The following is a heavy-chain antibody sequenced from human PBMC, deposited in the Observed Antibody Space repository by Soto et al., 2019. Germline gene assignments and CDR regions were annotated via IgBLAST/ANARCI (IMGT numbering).Heavy chain of an antibody. CDR3: ARRGYSYQNSFDY. J-gene: IGHJ4*02. CDR2: IIPIFGTA. D-gene: IGHD5-18*01. Sequence: GASVKVSCKASGGTFSSYAISWVRQAPGQGLEWMGGIIPIFGTANYAQKFQGRVTITADESTSTAYMELSSLRSEDTAVYYCARRGYSYQNSFDYWGQGPLVTVSS. V-gene: IGHV1-69*13. CDR1: GGTFSSYA.